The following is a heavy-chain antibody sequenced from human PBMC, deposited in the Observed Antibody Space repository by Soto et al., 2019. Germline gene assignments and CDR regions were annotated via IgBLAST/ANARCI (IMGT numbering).Heavy chain of an antibody. D-gene: IGHD3-22*01. CDR1: GYTFTSYA. Sequence: ASVEVSCKASGYTFTSYAMHWVRQAPGQRFEWMGWINAGNGNTKYSQEFQGRVTITRDTSASTAYMELSSLRSEDTAVYYCARDYSEIGSGYSEYFQHWGQGTLVTVSS. CDR3: ARDYSEIGSGYSEYFQH. CDR2: INAGNGNT. V-gene: IGHV1-3*01. J-gene: IGHJ1*01.